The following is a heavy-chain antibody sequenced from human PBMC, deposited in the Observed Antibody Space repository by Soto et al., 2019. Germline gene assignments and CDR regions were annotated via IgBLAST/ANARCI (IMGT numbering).Heavy chain of an antibody. Sequence: QVQLVQSGAEVRKPGASVKVSCNVTGYTFSGHYLHWVRQAPGQGLEWMGWINPKSGGTNYAQKFQDRVTMTADTSVSAAYMELASRRHDDTAVFYCARGLYSSPAYFFDSWGQGTLVTVAS. CDR1: GYTFSGHY. D-gene: IGHD6-13*01. V-gene: IGHV1-2*02. J-gene: IGHJ4*02. CDR3: ARGLYSSPAYFFDS. CDR2: INPKSGGT.